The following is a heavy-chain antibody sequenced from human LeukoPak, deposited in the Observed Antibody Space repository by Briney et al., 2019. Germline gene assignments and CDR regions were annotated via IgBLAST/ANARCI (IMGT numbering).Heavy chain of an antibody. V-gene: IGHV1-2*02. CDR2: INPNSGGT. CDR1: GYTFTGYY. CDR3: ARARNDYGDLNWFDP. Sequence: ASVKVSGKASGYTFTGYYMHWVRQSPGQGREWMGWINPNSGGTNYAQKFQGRVTMTRDTSISTAYMELSRLRSDDTAVYYCARARNDYGDLNWFDPWGQGTLVTVSS. J-gene: IGHJ5*02. D-gene: IGHD4-17*01.